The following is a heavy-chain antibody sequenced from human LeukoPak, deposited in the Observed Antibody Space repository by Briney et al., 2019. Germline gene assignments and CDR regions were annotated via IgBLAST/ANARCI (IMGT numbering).Heavy chain of an antibody. CDR2: IYSGGST. V-gene: IGHV3-23*03. D-gene: IGHD2-2*01. CDR1: GFTFSSYA. CDR3: ASQLFPNGMDV. J-gene: IGHJ6*02. Sequence: GGSLGLSCAASGFTFSSYAMSWVRQAPGKGLECVTVIYSGGSTFYADSVKGRFTISRDNSKNTLYLQMNSLRAEDTAMYYCASQLFPNGMDVWGQGTTVTVSS.